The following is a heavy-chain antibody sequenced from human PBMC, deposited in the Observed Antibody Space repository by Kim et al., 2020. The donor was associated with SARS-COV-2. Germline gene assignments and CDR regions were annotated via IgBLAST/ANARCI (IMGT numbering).Heavy chain of an antibody. CDR1: GFTFSSYW. V-gene: IGHV3-7*03. Sequence: GGSLRLSCAASGFTFSSYWMTWVRQAPGKGLEWVANIKEDGSEKHYVDSVKGRFTISRDNTENSLYVQMNSLRADDTAVYYCARAGANWGLYYYGLDVWG. D-gene: IGHD7-27*01. J-gene: IGHJ6*01. CDR2: IKEDGSEK. CDR3: ARAGANWGLYYYGLDV.